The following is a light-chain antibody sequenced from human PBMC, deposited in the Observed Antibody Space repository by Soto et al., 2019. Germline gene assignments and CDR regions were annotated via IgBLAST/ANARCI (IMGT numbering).Light chain of an antibody. CDR1: QGIINY. Sequence: IQLTQSPSSLSASMGDRVTITCRASQGIINYLAWYQQKPGKAPKLLIYGASTLQGGVPSRFSGSGYGTDFTLNVSSLQPEDRATYYCQQLFTYPPPFGPGTKGAIK. CDR3: QQLFTYPPP. CDR2: GAS. V-gene: IGKV1-9*01. J-gene: IGKJ3*01.